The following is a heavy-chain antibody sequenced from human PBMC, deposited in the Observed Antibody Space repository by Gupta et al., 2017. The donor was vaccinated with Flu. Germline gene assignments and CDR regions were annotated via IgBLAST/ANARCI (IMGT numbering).Heavy chain of an antibody. D-gene: IGHD6-13*01. J-gene: IGHJ4*02. CDR3: AKDRSGNPAIDY. CDR1: ALTFSDYA. V-gene: IGHV3-23*01. CDR2: VGAGGDRT. Sequence: EVQLLESGGGVIQPGESLRLSCVVSALTFSDYAMNWVRQAPGKGLEGLSTVGAGGDRTYYADSVMGRFTISRDNAKNTIYLQMNSLRGDDTAVYYCAKDRSGNPAIDYWGQGALVTVSA.